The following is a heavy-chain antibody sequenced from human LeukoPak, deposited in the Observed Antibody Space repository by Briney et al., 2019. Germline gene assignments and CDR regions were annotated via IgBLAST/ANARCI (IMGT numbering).Heavy chain of an antibody. CDR2: INAKSGST. CDR3: ARDRRDGDLDY. Sequence: ASVKVSCKASGYAFTGHYIYWVRQAPGQGPEWMGWINAKSGSTNYAQKFQGRVSMTRDTSISTAYMELSSLIFDDTAVYYCARDRRDGDLDYWGQGTLVTVSS. D-gene: IGHD3-10*01. V-gene: IGHV1-2*02. CDR1: GYAFTGHY. J-gene: IGHJ4*02.